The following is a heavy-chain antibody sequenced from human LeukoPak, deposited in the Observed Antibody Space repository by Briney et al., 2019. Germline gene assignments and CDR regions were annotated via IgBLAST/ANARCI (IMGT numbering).Heavy chain of an antibody. J-gene: IGHJ4*02. CDR1: GFTFNSYS. CDR2: ISSSSSYI. Sequence: PGGSLRLSCAASGFTFNSYSMNWARQAPGKGLEWVSSISSSSSYIYYANSVKGRFTISRDNAKNSLYLQMNSLRAEDTAVYYCARDGGGEVDYWGQGTLVTVSS. D-gene: IGHD3-16*01. V-gene: IGHV3-21*01. CDR3: ARDGGGEVDY.